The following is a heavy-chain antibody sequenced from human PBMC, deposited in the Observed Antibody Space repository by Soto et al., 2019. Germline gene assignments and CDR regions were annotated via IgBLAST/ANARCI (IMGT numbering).Heavy chain of an antibody. CDR1: GGSFSGYY. Sequence: PSETLSLTCAVYGGSFSGYYWSWIRQPPGKGLEWIGEINHSGSTNYNPSLKSRVTISVDTSKNQFSLKLSSVTAADTAVYYCARGFRAYYYGSGSHRSYMDVWGKGTTVTVSS. J-gene: IGHJ6*03. V-gene: IGHV4-34*01. D-gene: IGHD3-10*01. CDR2: INHSGST. CDR3: ARGFRAYYYGSGSHRSYMDV.